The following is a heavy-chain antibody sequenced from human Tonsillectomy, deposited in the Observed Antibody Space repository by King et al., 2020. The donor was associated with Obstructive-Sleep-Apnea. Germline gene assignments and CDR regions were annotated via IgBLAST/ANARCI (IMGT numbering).Heavy chain of an antibody. V-gene: IGHV3-30*18. CDR2: ISYDGSNK. CDR1: GFTFSSYG. CDR3: AKDTPSYSGSYPGY. Sequence: VQLVESGGGVVQPGRSLRLSCAASGFTFSSYGMHWVRQAPGKGLEWVAVISYDGSNKYYADSVKGRFTISRDNSKNTLYLQMNSLRAEDTAVYYCAKDTPSYSGSYPGYWGQGTLVTVSS. J-gene: IGHJ4*02. D-gene: IGHD1-26*01.